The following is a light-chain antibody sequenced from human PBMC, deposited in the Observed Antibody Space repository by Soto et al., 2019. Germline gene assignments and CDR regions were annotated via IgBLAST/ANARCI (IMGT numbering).Light chain of an antibody. Sequence: DIVMTQSPDSLAVSLGERATINCKSSRSVLYSSNNKNYLAWYQQKPGQPPKLLIYWASTRESGVPDRFSGSGSGTDFTLTISSLQAEDVAVYHCQQYYSSPYTFGQGTKLEIK. CDR3: QQYYSSPYT. CDR1: RSVLYSSNNKNY. CDR2: WAS. J-gene: IGKJ2*01. V-gene: IGKV4-1*01.